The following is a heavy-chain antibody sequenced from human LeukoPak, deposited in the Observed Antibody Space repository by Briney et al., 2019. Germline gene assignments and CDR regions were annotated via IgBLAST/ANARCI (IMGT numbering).Heavy chain of an antibody. J-gene: IGHJ4*02. CDR2: IIPIFGTA. CDR3: ARGSYDSSGKLDY. V-gene: IGHV1-69*05. CDR1: GGTFISYA. D-gene: IGHD3-22*01. Sequence: SVKVSCKASGGTFISYAISWVRQAPRQGLEWMGGIIPIFGTANYAQKFQGRVTITTDESTSTAYMELSSLRSEDTAVYYCARGSYDSSGKLDYWGQGTLVTVSS.